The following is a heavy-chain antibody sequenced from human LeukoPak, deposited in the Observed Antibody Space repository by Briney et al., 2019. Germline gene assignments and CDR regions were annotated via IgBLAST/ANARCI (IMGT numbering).Heavy chain of an antibody. CDR2: ISWNSGSI. J-gene: IGHJ6*03. V-gene: IGHV3-9*01. CDR1: GFTFDDYA. CDR3: AREFHYYYYMDV. Sequence: GRSLRLSCAASGFTFDDYAMHWVWQAPGKGLEWVSGISWNSGSIGYADSVKGRFTISRDNAKNSLYLQMSSLRAEDTALYYCAREFHYYYYMDVWGKGTTVTVSS. D-gene: IGHD2-21*01.